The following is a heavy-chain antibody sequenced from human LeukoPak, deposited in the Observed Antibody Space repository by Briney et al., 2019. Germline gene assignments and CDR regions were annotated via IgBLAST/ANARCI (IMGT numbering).Heavy chain of an antibody. Sequence: PSETLSLTCTVSGGSISSSYWSCIRQPPGQGLEWIGSIYYSGSTNYNPSLKSRLTISLDTSKNQFSLKLSSVTAADTAVYYCASSSNWDRYFDYWGQGTLVTVSS. J-gene: IGHJ4*02. V-gene: IGHV4-59*01. CDR3: ASSSNWDRYFDY. CDR2: IYYSGST. D-gene: IGHD6-13*01. CDR1: GGSISSSY.